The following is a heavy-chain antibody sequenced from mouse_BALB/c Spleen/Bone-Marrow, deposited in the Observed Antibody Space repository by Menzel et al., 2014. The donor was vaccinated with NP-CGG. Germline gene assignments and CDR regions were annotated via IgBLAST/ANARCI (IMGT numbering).Heavy chain of an antibody. CDR2: IRLKSNNYAT. V-gene: IGHV6-6*02. J-gene: IGHJ2*01. CDR1: GFTFSNYW. CDR3: TRSLRLSDY. Sequence: EVMLVESGGGLVQPGGSMKLSCVASGFTFSNYWMNWVRQSPEKGLEWVAEIRLKSNNYATHYAESVKGRFTISRDDSKSSVYLQMNNLRAEDTGIYYCTRSLRLSDYWGQGTTLTVSS. D-gene: IGHD1-1*01.